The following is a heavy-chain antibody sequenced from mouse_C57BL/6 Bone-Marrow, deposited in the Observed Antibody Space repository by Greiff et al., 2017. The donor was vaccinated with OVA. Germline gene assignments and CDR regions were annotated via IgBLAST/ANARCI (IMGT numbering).Heavy chain of an antibody. CDR1: GYTFTSYG. J-gene: IGHJ3*01. CDR2: IYPRSGNT. D-gene: IGHD2-2*01. V-gene: IGHV1-81*01. CDR3: ARWSYDGYDWFAY. Sequence: QVQLQQSGAELARPGASVKLSCKASGYTFTSYGISWVKQGTGQGLEWIGEIYPRSGNTYYNEKFKGKATLTADKSSSTAYMELRSLTSEDSAVYFCARWSYDGYDWFAYWGQGTLVTVSA.